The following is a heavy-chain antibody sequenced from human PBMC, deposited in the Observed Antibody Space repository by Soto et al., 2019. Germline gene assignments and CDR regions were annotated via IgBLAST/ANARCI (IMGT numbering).Heavy chain of an antibody. CDR2: INPSGGST. CDR3: ATLGKDVVVTAPDGFDY. D-gene: IGHD2-21*02. J-gene: IGHJ4*02. Sequence: ASVKVSCKASGYTFTSYGISWVRQAPGQGLEWMGIINPSGGSTSYAQKFQGRVTMTRDTSTSTVYMELSSLRSEDTAVYYCATLGKDVVVTAPDGFDYWGKGTLVTVSS. V-gene: IGHV1-46*01. CDR1: GYTFTSYG.